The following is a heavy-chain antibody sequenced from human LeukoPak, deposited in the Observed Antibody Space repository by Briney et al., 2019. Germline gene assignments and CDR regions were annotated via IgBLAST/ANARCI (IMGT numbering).Heavy chain of an antibody. V-gene: IGHV4-39*01. Sequence: SETLSLTCNVSGGSISSSDYYWGWIRQPPGKGLEWIGNIYYSGSSYYNPSLKSRVTISIDTSKNQFFLKLSSVTAADTAVYYCARAVHYWGQGTLVTVSS. J-gene: IGHJ4*02. CDR3: ARAVHY. CDR1: GGSISSSDYY. CDR2: IYYSGSS.